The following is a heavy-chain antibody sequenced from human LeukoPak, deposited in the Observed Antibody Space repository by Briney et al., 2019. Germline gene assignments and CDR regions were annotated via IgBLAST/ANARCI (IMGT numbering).Heavy chain of an antibody. Sequence: SETLSLTCAVYGGSFSGYYWSWIRQPPGKGLEWIGEINHSGSTNYNPSLKSRVTISVDTSKNQFSLKLSSVTAADTAVYHCARARARDGYNWWGQGTLVTVSS. CDR1: GGSFSGYY. CDR2: INHSGST. V-gene: IGHV4-34*01. CDR3: ARARARDGYNW. D-gene: IGHD5-24*01. J-gene: IGHJ4*02.